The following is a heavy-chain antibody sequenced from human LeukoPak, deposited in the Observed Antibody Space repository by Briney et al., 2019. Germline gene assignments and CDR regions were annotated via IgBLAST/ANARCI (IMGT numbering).Heavy chain of an antibody. CDR1: GGTFSSYA. CDR2: IIPIFGTA. CDR3: ARGRGFNSGSYSLDH. J-gene: IGHJ4*02. Sequence: ASVKVSCKASGGTFSSYAISWVRQAPGQGLEWMGGIIPIFGTANYAQKFQGRVTITTDESTSTAYMELSSLRSEDTAVYYCARGRGFNSGSYSLDHWGQGTLVTVSS. D-gene: IGHD1-26*01. V-gene: IGHV1-69*05.